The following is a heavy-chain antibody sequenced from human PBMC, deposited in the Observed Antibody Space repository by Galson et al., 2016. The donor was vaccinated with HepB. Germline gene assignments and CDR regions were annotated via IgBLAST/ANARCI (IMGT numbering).Heavy chain of an antibody. CDR3: ARSMSSFWSGYYSFLAFDI. J-gene: IGHJ3*02. CDR1: GGSISSYY. V-gene: IGHV4-59*01. D-gene: IGHD3-3*01. Sequence: SETLSLTCTVSGGSISSYYWNWMRQPPGKGLEWIGYVHYSGSTKYNPSLKSRITTAVDTSKNQFSLKVNSVTAADTAVYYCARSMSSFWSGYYSFLAFDIWGQGTMVTVSS. CDR2: VHYSGST.